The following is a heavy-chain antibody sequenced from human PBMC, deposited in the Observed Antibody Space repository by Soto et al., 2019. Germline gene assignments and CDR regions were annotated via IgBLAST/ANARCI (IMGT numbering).Heavy chain of an antibody. CDR1: WDRVSRNSAA. V-gene: IGHV6-1*01. D-gene: IGHD3-3*01. CDR3: ARERERITIFGVYYYYGMDV. CDR2: TYYRSKWYN. Sequence: SQTLSLTCAISWDRVSRNSAACNWIRQSPSRGLEWLGRTYYRSKWYNDYAVSVKSRITINPDTSKNQFSLQLNSVTPEDTAVYYCARERERITIFGVYYYYGMDVWGQGTTVTVSS. J-gene: IGHJ6*02.